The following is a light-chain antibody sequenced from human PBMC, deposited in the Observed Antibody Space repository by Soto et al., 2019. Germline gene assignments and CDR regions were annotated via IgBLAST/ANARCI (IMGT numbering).Light chain of an antibody. CDR1: QSVSTY. J-gene: IGKJ1*01. Sequence: EIMLTQSPATLSLSPGERATLSCRASQSVSTYLAWYQQKPGQAPRLLIYDASSRATGIPARFSGSGSGTEFTLTISSLEPEDFAVYYCQQRSNWPVTFGQGTRVEIK. CDR3: QQRSNWPVT. CDR2: DAS. V-gene: IGKV3-11*01.